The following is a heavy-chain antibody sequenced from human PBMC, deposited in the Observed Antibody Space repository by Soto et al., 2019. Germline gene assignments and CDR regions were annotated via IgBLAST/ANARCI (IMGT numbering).Heavy chain of an antibody. J-gene: IGHJ4*02. Sequence: QVQLVESGGGVVQPGRSLRLSCVASGFTFSSYGMNWVRQAPGKGLEWVAIISYAGSNTYYDDSVKGRFTISRDNSKNTLYLQMNSLRAEDTSVYCCAKEGELSGSYDISSSYYFDYWGQGTLVTVSS. CDR1: GFTFSSYG. CDR3: AKEGELSGSYDISSSYYFDY. V-gene: IGHV3-30*18. D-gene: IGHD1-26*01. CDR2: ISYAGSNT.